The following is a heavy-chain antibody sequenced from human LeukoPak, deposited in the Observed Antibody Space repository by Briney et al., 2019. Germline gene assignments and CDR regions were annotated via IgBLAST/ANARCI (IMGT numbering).Heavy chain of an antibody. V-gene: IGHV3-30*18. J-gene: IGHJ4*02. CDR3: AKGIAAAGIEYFDY. CDR1: GFTFSSYG. CDR2: ISYDGSNK. D-gene: IGHD6-13*01. Sequence: GRSLRLSCAASGFTFSSYGMHWVRQAPGKGPEWVAVISYDGSNKYYADSVKGRFTISRDNSKNTLYLQMNSLRAEDTAVYYCAKGIAAAGIEYFDYWGQGTLVTVSS.